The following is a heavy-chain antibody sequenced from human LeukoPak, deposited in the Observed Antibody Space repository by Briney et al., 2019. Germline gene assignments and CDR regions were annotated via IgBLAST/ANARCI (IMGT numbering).Heavy chain of an antibody. CDR3: ARRSSSAPYYYYYYMDV. Sequence: GGALKISCKGSGSSFTSYWIGWVRQMPGKGLEWMGLIYPGHSDTRYSPSFQGQVTISADKSISTAYLQWSSLKASDTAMYYCARRSSSAPYYYYYYMDVWGKGTTVTVSS. CDR2: IYPGHSDT. D-gene: IGHD6-6*01. CDR1: GSSFTSYW. V-gene: IGHV5-51*01. J-gene: IGHJ6*03.